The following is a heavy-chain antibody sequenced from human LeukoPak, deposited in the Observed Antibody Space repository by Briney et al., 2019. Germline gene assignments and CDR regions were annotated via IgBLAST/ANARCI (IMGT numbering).Heavy chain of an antibody. CDR1: GFTFSSYG. J-gene: IGHJ6*03. CDR2: IWYDGSNK. D-gene: IGHD2-15*01. Sequence: GRSLRLSCAASGFTFSSYGMHWVRQAPGKGLEWVAVIWYDGSNKYYADSVKGRFTISRGNSKNTLYLQMNSLRAEDTAVYYCAKDAHCSGGSCYVRGYYYYMDVWGKGTTVTVSS. CDR3: AKDAHCSGGSCYVRGYYYYMDV. V-gene: IGHV3-33*06.